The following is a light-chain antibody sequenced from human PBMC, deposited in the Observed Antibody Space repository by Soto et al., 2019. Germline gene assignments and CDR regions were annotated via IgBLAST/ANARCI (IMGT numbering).Light chain of an antibody. J-gene: IGKJ4*01. CDR1: QSVSSY. CDR2: DAS. Sequence: EIVLTQSPATLSLSPGERATLSCRASQSVSSYLAWYQQKPGQAPRLLIYDASNRATGIPARFSGSGSWTDITLTISSLEPEDFAVYYCQQRSNWRLTFGGGTKVEIK. V-gene: IGKV3-11*01. CDR3: QQRSNWRLT.